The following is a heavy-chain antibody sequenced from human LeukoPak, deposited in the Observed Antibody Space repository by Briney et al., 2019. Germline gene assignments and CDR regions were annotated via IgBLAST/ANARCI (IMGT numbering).Heavy chain of an antibody. Sequence: PSQTLSLTCTVSGGSISSGGYYWSWIRQHPGKGLEWIGYIYYSGSTYYNPSLKSRVTISVDTSKNQFSLKLSSVTAADTAVYYRARAGHRDGYNSLGYWGQGTLVTVSS. D-gene: IGHD5-24*01. V-gene: IGHV4-31*03. CDR2: IYYSGST. CDR3: ARAGHRDGYNSLGY. CDR1: GGSISSGGYY. J-gene: IGHJ4*02.